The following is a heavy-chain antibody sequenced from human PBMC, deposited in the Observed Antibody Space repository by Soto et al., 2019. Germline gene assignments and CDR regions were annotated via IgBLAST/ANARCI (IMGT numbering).Heavy chain of an antibody. CDR3: ARRPSGPSGAVAY. CDR2: IYYSGST. D-gene: IGHD1-26*01. J-gene: IGHJ4*02. CDR1: GDSISSHY. V-gene: IGHV4-59*08. Sequence: QVQLQESGPGLVKPSETLSLTCTVSGDSISSHYWSWIRQPPGKGLEWIGEIYYSGSTNNNPPLKSRVXXSXAXXNNPSPRELSSATAAETAVYYCARRPSGPSGAVAYWGQGSLVTVSS.